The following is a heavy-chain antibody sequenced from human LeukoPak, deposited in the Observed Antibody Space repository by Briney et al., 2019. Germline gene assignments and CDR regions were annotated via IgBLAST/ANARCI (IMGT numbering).Heavy chain of an antibody. V-gene: IGHV3-23*01. CDR3: ARHGSWSFDY. CDR1: GFTFSSHA. D-gene: IGHD6-13*01. Sequence: TGGSLRLSCAASGFTFSSHAMSWVRQAPEKGLEWVSAITSGSGSNVYYTDSLKGRFTISRDNSKNTLYLQMNSLRAEDTAVYYCARHGSWSFDYWGQGTLVTVSA. J-gene: IGHJ4*02. CDR2: ITSGSGSNV.